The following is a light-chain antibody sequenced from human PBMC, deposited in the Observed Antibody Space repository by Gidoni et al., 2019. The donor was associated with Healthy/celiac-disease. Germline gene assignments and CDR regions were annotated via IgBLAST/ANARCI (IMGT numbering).Light chain of an antibody. CDR3: SSYTSSSTPVV. Sequence: QSALTQPASVSGSPGQSITISCTVTSSDVGGYNYVSWYQQHPGKAPKHMIYDVSNRPSGVSNRFSGSKSGNTASLTISGLQAEDEADYYCSSYTSSSTPVVFGGGTKLTVL. CDR2: DVS. V-gene: IGLV2-14*01. J-gene: IGLJ2*01. CDR1: SSDVGGYNY.